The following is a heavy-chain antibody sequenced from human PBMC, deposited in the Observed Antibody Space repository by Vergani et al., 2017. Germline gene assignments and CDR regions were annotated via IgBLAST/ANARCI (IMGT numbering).Heavy chain of an antibody. CDR3: ARDCTSGGCPDNYGMDV. D-gene: IGHD2-8*01. J-gene: IGHJ6*02. CDR1: GFSFSTYS. V-gene: IGHV3-21*06. CDR2: ISGRSNYI. Sequence: EVQLQESGGGLVKPGGSLRVSCAASGFSFSTYSINWVRQAPGKGLEWVSSISGRSNYIYYADSLKGRFIISRDNTNNSLFLQLRSLRAEDAAVYYCARDCTSGGCPDNYGMDVWGQGATVTVSS.